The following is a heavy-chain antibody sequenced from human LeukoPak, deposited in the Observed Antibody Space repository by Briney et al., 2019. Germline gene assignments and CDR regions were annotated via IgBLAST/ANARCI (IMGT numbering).Heavy chain of an antibody. CDR3: ARGSDGDYTNWFDP. D-gene: IGHD4-17*01. V-gene: IGHV4-39*07. J-gene: IGHJ5*02. CDR1: GVSISSSNSY. CDR2: INHSGST. Sequence: SETLSLTCTVSGVSISSSNSYWGWIRQPPGKGLEWIGEINHSGSTNYNPSLKSRVTISVDTSKNQFSLKLSSVTAADTAVYYCARGSDGDYTNWFDPWGQGTLVTVSS.